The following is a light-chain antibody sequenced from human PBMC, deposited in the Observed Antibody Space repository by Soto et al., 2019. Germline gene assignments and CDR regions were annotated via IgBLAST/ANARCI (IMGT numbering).Light chain of an antibody. Sequence: QSALTQPASVSGSPGQSITISCTGTSSDVDGYNFVSWYQHHPGKAPKLIIYDVSNRPSGVSSRFSGFKSGNTASLTVSGLQAGDEADYYCTSYTTSFTYVFGTGTKLTVL. CDR1: SSDVDGYNF. CDR2: DVS. J-gene: IGLJ1*01. V-gene: IGLV2-14*03. CDR3: TSYTTSFTYV.